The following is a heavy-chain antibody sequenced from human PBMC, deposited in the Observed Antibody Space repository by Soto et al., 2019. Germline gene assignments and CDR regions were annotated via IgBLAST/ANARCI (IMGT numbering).Heavy chain of an antibody. J-gene: IGHJ6*01. Sequence: QVQLVQSGAEVKKPGSSVKVSCQASGGTFSRYAISWVRQAPGQGLEWMGGIIPILGTAHYAQKFQGRLTITADESTSTSYLELSSLRSDDTAVFYCASSTYYYDSSGYEYYGLDVW. CDR1: GGTFSRYA. V-gene: IGHV1-69*01. D-gene: IGHD3-22*01. CDR3: ASSTYYYDSSGYEYYGLDV. CDR2: IIPILGTA.